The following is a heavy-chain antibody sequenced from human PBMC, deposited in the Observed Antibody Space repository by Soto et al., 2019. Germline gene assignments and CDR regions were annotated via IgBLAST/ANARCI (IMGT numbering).Heavy chain of an antibody. CDR1: GFTFSSYW. V-gene: IGHV3-7*05. Sequence: EVQLVESGGGLVQPGGSLRLSCAASGFTFSSYWMSWVRQAPGKGLEWVANIKQDGSEEYYVDSVKGRFTISRDNAKNSLYLQMNSLRAEDTAVYYCARRFNDFWSGRRKYYYYGMDVWGQGTTVTVSS. J-gene: IGHJ6*02. CDR3: ARRFNDFWSGRRKYYYYGMDV. D-gene: IGHD3-3*01. CDR2: IKQDGSEE.